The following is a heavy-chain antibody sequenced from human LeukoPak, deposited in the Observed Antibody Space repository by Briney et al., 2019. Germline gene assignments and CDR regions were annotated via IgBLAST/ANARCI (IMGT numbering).Heavy chain of an antibody. CDR2: IQYDGSKR. CDR3: ANMMYGSAWSPFDY. CDR1: TFTFSSYG. Sequence: GGSLILSCAASTFTFSSYGMHWVRQAPGKGLEWVAFIQYDGSKRYYADSVKGRFTISRDNSKNTLYLQMNSLRPEDTALYYCANMMYGSAWSPFDYWGRGTLVTVSS. J-gene: IGHJ4*02. D-gene: IGHD6-19*01. V-gene: IGHV3-30*02.